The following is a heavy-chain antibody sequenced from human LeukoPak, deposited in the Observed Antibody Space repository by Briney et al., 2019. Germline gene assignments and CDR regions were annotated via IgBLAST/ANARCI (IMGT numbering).Heavy chain of an antibody. CDR2: ISSSSSTI. CDR3: AREDPWTFHDAFDI. J-gene: IGHJ3*02. CDR1: GFTFSSYS. D-gene: IGHD2/OR15-2a*01. V-gene: IGHV3-48*01. Sequence: GGSLRLSCAASGFTFSSYSMNWVRQAPGKGLEWVSYISSSSSTIYYADSVKGRFTISRDNAKNSLYLQMNSLRAEDTAVYYCAREDPWTFHDAFDIWGQGTMVTVSS.